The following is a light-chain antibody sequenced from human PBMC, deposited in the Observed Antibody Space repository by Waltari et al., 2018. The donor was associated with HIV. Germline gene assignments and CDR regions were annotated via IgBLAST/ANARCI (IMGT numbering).Light chain of an antibody. Sequence: QSALTQPASVSGSPGQSITISCTGTSSDVGGYNYVSWYQQYPGKAPKLMIYEVSNRPSGISNRFSGSKSGTTASLTISGLQAEDEADYYCSSYTSSSTWVFGGGTKLTVL. CDR2: EVS. CDR1: SSDVGGYNY. V-gene: IGLV2-14*01. CDR3: SSYTSSSTWV. J-gene: IGLJ3*02.